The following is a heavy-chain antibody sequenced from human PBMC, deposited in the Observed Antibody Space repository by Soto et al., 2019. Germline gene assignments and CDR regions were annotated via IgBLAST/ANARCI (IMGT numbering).Heavy chain of an antibody. V-gene: IGHV3-48*02. Sequence: GGSLRLSCAASGFTFRSYSMNWVRQAPGKGLEWVSYISSSNRTINYADSVKGRFIISRDNAKNSLYLQMHSLRDEGTAVYYCAREGWPLLQTGMDVWGQGTTVTVSS. CDR2: ISSSNRTI. CDR1: GFTFRSYS. J-gene: IGHJ6*02. CDR3: AREGWPLLQTGMDV. D-gene: IGHD2-15*01.